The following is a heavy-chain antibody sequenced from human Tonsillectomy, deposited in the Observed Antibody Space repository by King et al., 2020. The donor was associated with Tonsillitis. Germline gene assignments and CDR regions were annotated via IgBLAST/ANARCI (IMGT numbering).Heavy chain of an antibody. D-gene: IGHD3-22*01. CDR3: AKDLGYDDSSGDGGGRAFDI. Sequence: VQLVESGGGVVQPGGSLRLSCAASGFTFNSYGMHWVRQAPGKGLEWVAFIRLDGSNKYYADSVKGRFTISRDNSKNTLYLQMHSLRPEDTAVFYCAKDLGYDDSSGDGGGRAFDIWGQGTMVTVSS. CDR2: IRLDGSNK. V-gene: IGHV3-30*02. CDR1: GFTFNSYG. J-gene: IGHJ3*02.